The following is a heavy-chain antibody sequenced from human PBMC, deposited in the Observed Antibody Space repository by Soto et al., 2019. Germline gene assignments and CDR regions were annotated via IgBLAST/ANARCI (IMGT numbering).Heavy chain of an antibody. J-gene: IGHJ4*02. CDR3: ARDGDTSGYYYFDY. D-gene: IGHD3-22*01. Sequence: WTWMRQPPGKGLEWIGYINYSGSTSYNPSLKGRVAISVDTSEKQFSLKVSSVTAADTAVYYCARDGDTSGYYYFDYWGQGTLVTVSS. CDR2: INYSGST. V-gene: IGHV4-59*01.